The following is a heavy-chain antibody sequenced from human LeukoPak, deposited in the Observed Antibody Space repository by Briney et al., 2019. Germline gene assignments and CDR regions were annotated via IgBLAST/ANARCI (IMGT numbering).Heavy chain of an antibody. D-gene: IGHD1-1*01. CDR3: ARGELELDY. J-gene: IGHJ4*02. CDR1: GFTFDDYG. Sequence: SGGSLRLSCAASGFTFDDYGMGWVRQAPGKGLGWVSGINWNGGSTGYADSVKGRFTISRDNAKNSLYLQMNSLRAEDTALYHCARGELELDYWGQGTLVTVSS. V-gene: IGHV3-20*01. CDR2: INWNGGST.